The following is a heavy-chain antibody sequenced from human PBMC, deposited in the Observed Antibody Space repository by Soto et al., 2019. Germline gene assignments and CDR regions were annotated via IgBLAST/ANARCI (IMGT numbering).Heavy chain of an antibody. J-gene: IGHJ4*02. Sequence: GGSLRLSCAASGFTFSSYEMNWVRQAPGKGLEWVSYISSSGSTIYYADSVKGRFTISRDNAKNSLYLQMNSLRAEDTAVYYCARGDLRYRNHDYWGQGTLVTVSS. V-gene: IGHV3-48*03. CDR3: ARGDLRYRNHDY. CDR2: ISSSGSTI. CDR1: GFTFSSYE. D-gene: IGHD3-9*01.